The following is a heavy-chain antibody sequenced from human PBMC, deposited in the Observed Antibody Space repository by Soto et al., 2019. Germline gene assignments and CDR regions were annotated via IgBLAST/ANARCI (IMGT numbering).Heavy chain of an antibody. CDR1: GGSFSGYY. CDR3: ARGAACYYYYGMDV. CDR2: INHSGST. V-gene: IGHV4-34*01. J-gene: IGHJ6*02. Sequence: SETLSLTCAVYGGSFSGYYWSWIRQPPGKGLEWIGEINHSGSTNYNPSLKSRVTISVDTSKNQFSLKLSSVTAADTAVYYCARGAACYYYYGMDVWGQGTTVTVSS.